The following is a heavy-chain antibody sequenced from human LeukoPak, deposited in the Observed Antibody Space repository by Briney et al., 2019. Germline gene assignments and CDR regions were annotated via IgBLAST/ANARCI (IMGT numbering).Heavy chain of an antibody. D-gene: IGHD2-15*01. Sequence: GGSLRLSCVASGLTFSSNSMSWVRQPPGMGLEWVSGISVSGITVYADSVKGRLTTSRDNSKNTLYLQMNNLRAEDTALYYCAKGFSVRGRFDPWGQGTQVTVSS. CDR1: GLTFSSNS. CDR2: ISVSGIT. CDR3: AKGFSVRGRFDP. V-gene: IGHV3-23*01. J-gene: IGHJ5*02.